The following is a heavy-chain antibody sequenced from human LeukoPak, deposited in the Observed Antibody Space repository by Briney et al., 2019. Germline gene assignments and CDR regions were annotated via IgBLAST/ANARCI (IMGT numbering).Heavy chain of an antibody. D-gene: IGHD3-3*01. CDR3: AREYPDPTYYDFWSGYYHNWFDP. V-gene: IGHV3-21*01. CDR2: ISSSSSYI. CDR1: GFTFSSYG. J-gene: IGHJ5*02. Sequence: GGSLRLSCAASGFTFSSYGMNWVRQAPGKGLEWVSSISSSSSYIYYADSVKGRFTISRDNAKNSLYLQMNSLRAEDTAVYYCAREYPDPTYYDFWSGYYHNWFDPWGQGTLVTVSS.